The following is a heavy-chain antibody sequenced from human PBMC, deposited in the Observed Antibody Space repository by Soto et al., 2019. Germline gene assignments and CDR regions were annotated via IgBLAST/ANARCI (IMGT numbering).Heavy chain of an antibody. V-gene: IGHV4-34*01. Sequence: QVQLQQWGAGLLKPSETLSLTCAVYGGCFSGNYWSWIRQPPEKGLEWIGEINHSGSTNYNPSLKSRVTISVDTSKNQFSLKLSSVTAADTAVYYCARVRVCGGDCYSGWFDPWGQGTLVTVSS. D-gene: IGHD2-21*02. J-gene: IGHJ5*02. CDR1: GGCFSGNY. CDR3: ARVRVCGGDCYSGWFDP. CDR2: INHSGST.